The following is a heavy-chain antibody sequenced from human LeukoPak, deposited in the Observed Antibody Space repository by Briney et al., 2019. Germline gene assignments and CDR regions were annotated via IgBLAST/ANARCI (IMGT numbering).Heavy chain of an antibody. D-gene: IGHD6-13*01. J-gene: IGHJ4*02. CDR1: GYTFTGYY. V-gene: IGHV1-2*02. Sequence: VASVKVSCKASGYTFTGYYMHWVRQAPGQGLEWMGWINPNSGGTNYAQKFQGRVTMTRDTSISTAYMGLSRLRSDDTAVYYCARNPGSIAAAGEADYWGQGTLVTVSS. CDR2: INPNSGGT. CDR3: ARNPGSIAAAGEADY.